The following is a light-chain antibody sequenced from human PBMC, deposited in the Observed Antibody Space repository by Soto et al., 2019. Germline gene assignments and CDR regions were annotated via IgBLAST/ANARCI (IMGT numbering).Light chain of an antibody. V-gene: IGKV1-39*01. CDR3: QQSYSTPIS. Sequence: VHMTDPPATLSASVLYRVTITFLASQSISTWLAWYQQKPGKAPKLLIYDASNLQSGVPSRFSGSGSGTDFTLTISSLQPEDFATYYCQQSYSTPISFGQGTRLEIK. J-gene: IGKJ5*01. CDR1: QSISTW. CDR2: DAS.